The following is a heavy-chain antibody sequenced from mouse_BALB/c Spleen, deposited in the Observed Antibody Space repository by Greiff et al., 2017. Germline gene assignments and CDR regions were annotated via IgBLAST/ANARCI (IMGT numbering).Heavy chain of an antibody. CDR2: ISTYYGDA. CDR3: ARSNFITTVPVY. V-gene: IGHV1S137*01. Sequence: QVQLQQSGAELVRPGVSVKISCKGSGYTFTDYAMHWVKQSHAKSLEWIGVISTYYGDASYNQKFKGKATMTVDKSSSTAYMELARLTSEDSAIYYCARSNFITTVPVYWGQGTTLTVSS. CDR1: GYTFTDYA. J-gene: IGHJ2*01. D-gene: IGHD1-1*01.